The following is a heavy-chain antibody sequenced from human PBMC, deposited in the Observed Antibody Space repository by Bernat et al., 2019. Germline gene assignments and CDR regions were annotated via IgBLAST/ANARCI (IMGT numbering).Heavy chain of an antibody. CDR2: ISWDGGST. CDR3: AKDDGMTTVIMDAFDI. J-gene: IGHJ3*02. Sequence: EVQLVESGGVVVQPGGSLRLSCAASGFTFDDYTMHWVRQAPGKGLEWVSLISWDGGSTYYADSVKGRFTISRDNSKNSLYLQMNSLRTEDTALYYCAKDDGMTTVIMDAFDIWGQGTMVTVSS. D-gene: IGHD4-11*01. V-gene: IGHV3-43*01. CDR1: GFTFDDYT.